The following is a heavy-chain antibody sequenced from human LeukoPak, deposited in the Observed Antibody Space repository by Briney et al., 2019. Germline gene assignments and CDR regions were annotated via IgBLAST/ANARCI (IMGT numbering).Heavy chain of an antibody. J-gene: IGHJ5*02. CDR1: GFTVSSNY. D-gene: IGHD6-19*01. Sequence: AGSLTLSCAASGFTVSSNYMSWLRKAPGKGLEWVSVIYSGGSTYADSVKGRFTISRDNSKNTLYLQMNSLRAEDTAVYYCARGYSSGWYWFDPWGQGTLVTVSS. CDR2: IYSGGST. CDR3: ARGYSSGWYWFDP. V-gene: IGHV3-53*01.